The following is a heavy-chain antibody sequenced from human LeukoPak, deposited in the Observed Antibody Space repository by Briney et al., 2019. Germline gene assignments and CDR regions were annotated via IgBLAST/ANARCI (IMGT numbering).Heavy chain of an antibody. CDR1: GGTFSSYA. V-gene: IGHV1-69*05. CDR3: ARDLNY. J-gene: IGHJ4*02. Sequence: ASVTVSCTGSGGTFSSYAISWVRQAPGPGLEWMGRIIPIFGTANYAQKFHGRVTITTDESTSTAYMELSSLRCEDTAVYYCARDLNYWGQGTLVTVSS. CDR2: IIPIFGTA.